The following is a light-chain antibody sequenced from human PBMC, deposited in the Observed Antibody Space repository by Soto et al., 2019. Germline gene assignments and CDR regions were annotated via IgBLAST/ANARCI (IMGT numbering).Light chain of an antibody. CDR1: SSNIGAGYD. CDR3: QSYDSSLSGVV. CDR2: GNS. Sequence: QLVLTQPPSGSGAPGQRVTISCTGSSSNIGAGYDVHWYQQLPGTAPKLLIYGNSNRPSGVPDRFSGSKSGTSASLAITGLQAEDEADYYCQSYDSSLSGVVFGGGTKVTVL. J-gene: IGLJ2*01. V-gene: IGLV1-40*01.